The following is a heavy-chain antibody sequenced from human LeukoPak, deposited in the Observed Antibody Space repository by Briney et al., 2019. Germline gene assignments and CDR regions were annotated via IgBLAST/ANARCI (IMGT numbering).Heavy chain of an antibody. Sequence: SETLSLTCTVSGYSISSGYYWGWIRQPPGKGLEWIGSIYHSGSTYYNPSLKSRVTISVDTSKNQFSLKLSSVTAADTAVYYCAREGYSYDFDYWGQGTLVIVSS. CDR1: GYSISSGYY. CDR3: AREGYSYDFDY. CDR2: IYHSGST. J-gene: IGHJ4*02. D-gene: IGHD5-18*01. V-gene: IGHV4-38-2*02.